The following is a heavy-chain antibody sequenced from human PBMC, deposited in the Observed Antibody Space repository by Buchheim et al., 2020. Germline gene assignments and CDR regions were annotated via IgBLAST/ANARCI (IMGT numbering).Heavy chain of an antibody. Sequence: EVQLLESGGGLVQPGGSLRLSCAASGFTFSNYDMNWVRQAPGKGLEWVSASSCSGDRTYYADSVTGRFTMSSDKSKNTPYLLMSSLRAEDTAIYYCAKESLYWFDPWGQGTL. CDR1: GFTFSNYD. CDR3: AKESLYWFDP. CDR2: SSCSGDRT. D-gene: IGHD2-2*01. J-gene: IGHJ5*02. V-gene: IGHV3-23*01.